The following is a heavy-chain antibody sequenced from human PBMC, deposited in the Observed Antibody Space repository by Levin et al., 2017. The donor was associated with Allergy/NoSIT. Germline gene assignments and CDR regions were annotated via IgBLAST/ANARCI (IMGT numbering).Heavy chain of an antibody. V-gene: IGHV1-69*13. CDR2: IIPIFGTA. Sequence: GASVKVSCKASGGTFSSYAISWVRQAPGQGLEWMGGIIPIFGTANYAQKFQGRVTITADESTSTAYMELSSLRSEDTAVYYCARSRDGAAAAPPDRLHAFDIWGQGTMVTVSS. CDR1: GGTFSSYA. D-gene: IGHD6-13*01. J-gene: IGHJ3*02. CDR3: ARSRDGAAAAPPDRLHAFDI.